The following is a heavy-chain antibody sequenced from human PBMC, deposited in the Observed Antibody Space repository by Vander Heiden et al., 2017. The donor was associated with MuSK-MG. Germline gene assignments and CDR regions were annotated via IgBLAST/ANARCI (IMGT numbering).Heavy chain of an antibody. Sequence: QLQLQQSGPGLLKPSETLSLTCIVSGASISSGNFYWGWIRQPPGKGLEWIGSIYFRGNTYYNPSLESRVTVSADTSRSQFSLKMNSVTAADTAVYYCAGGRWHLSYFHYWGQGALITVSS. CDR3: AGGRWHLSYFHY. CDR1: GASISSGNFY. V-gene: IGHV4-39*02. J-gene: IGHJ4*02. CDR2: IYFRGNT. D-gene: IGHD3-3*01.